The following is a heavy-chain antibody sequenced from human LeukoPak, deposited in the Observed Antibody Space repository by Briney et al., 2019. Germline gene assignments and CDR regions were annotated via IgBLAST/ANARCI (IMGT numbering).Heavy chain of an antibody. J-gene: IGHJ6*03. CDR1: GGSFSGYY. Sequence: SDTLSLTCAVYGGSFSGYYWSWIRQPPGKGLEWIGEINHSGSTNYNPSLKSRVTISVDTSKNQFSLKLSSVTAADTAVYYCARERIVVVPAVTGYMDVWGKGTTVTVSS. D-gene: IGHD2-2*01. V-gene: IGHV4-34*01. CDR3: ARERIVVVPAVTGYMDV. CDR2: INHSGST.